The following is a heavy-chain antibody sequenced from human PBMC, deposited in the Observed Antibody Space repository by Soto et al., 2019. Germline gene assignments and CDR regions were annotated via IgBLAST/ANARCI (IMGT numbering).Heavy chain of an antibody. Sequence: QVQLQQWGAGLLKPSETLSLTCAVYGGSFSTYYWSWIRQPPGKGLEWIGEINHSGTTNYNPSLKSRVTISVDTSKNQCSLKLSSVTVADTAVYYCARGTRSSCYYWGQGILVTVSS. CDR3: ARGTRSSCYY. CDR1: GGSFSTYY. D-gene: IGHD6-13*01. V-gene: IGHV4-34*01. CDR2: INHSGTT. J-gene: IGHJ4*02.